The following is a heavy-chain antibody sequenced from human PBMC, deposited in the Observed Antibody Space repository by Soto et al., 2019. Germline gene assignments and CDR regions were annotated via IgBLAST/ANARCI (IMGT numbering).Heavy chain of an antibody. CDR2: IVVGSGNT. CDR3: AADKGYGSGSYYTHDAFDI. Sequence: SVKVSCKASGFTFTSSAVQWVRQARGQRLEWIGWIVVGSGNTNYAQKFQERVTITRDMSTSTAYMELSSLRSEDTAVYYCAADKGYGSGSYYTHDAFDIWGQGTMVTASS. J-gene: IGHJ3*02. D-gene: IGHD3-10*01. CDR1: GFTFTSSA. V-gene: IGHV1-58*01.